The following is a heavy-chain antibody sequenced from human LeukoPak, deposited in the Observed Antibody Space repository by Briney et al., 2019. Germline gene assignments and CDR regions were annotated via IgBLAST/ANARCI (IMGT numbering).Heavy chain of an antibody. J-gene: IGHJ4*02. CDR2: IIPIFGTA. CDR1: GGTFSSYA. CDR3: ARDLDYGDYVCVY. V-gene: IGHV1-69*13. Sequence: SVKVSCKASGGTFSSYAISWVRQAPGQGLGWMGGIIPIFGTANYAQKFQGRVTITADESTSTAYMELSSLRSEDTAVYYCARDLDYGDYVCVYWGQGTLVTVSS. D-gene: IGHD4-17*01.